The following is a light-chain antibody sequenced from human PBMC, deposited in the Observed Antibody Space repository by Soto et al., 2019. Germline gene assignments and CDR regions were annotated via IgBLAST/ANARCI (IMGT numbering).Light chain of an antibody. CDR2: DAS. Sequence: EIVLTQSPATLSLSPGERATLSCRASQSVSSYLAWYQQKPGQAPRLLIYDASNRATGIPARFSGSGSGTDFTLTISSLEPEDFAVYYCQQRSNWPPSFGGGTNVEI. V-gene: IGKV3-11*01. CDR1: QSVSSY. CDR3: QQRSNWPPS. J-gene: IGKJ4*01.